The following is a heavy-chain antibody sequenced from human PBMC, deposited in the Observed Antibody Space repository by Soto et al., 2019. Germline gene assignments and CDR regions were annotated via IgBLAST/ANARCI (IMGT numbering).Heavy chain of an antibody. CDR3: AKGVRMVVAATGYRDAFDI. Sequence: EVQLVESGGGLVQPGRSLRLSCAASGFTFDDYAMHWVRQAPGKGLEWVSGISWNSGSIGYADSVKGRFTISRDNAKNSLYMQMNSLRAEDTALYYCAKGVRMVVAATGYRDAFDIWGQGIMATVSS. J-gene: IGHJ3*02. V-gene: IGHV3-9*01. CDR1: GFTFDDYA. D-gene: IGHD2-15*01. CDR2: ISWNSGSI.